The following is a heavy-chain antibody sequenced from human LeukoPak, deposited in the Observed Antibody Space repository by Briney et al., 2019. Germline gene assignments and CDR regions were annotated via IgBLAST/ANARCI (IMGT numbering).Heavy chain of an antibody. CDR1: GGSFSGYY. CDR2: INHSGST. D-gene: IGHD2-15*01. Sequence: PSETLSLTCTVYGGSFSGYYWSWIRQPPGKGLEWIGEINHSGSTNYNPSLKSRVTISVDTSKNQFSLKLSSVTAADTAVYYCARDVVVSGALDIWGQGTMVTVSS. CDR3: ARDVVVSGALDI. V-gene: IGHV4-34*01. J-gene: IGHJ3*02.